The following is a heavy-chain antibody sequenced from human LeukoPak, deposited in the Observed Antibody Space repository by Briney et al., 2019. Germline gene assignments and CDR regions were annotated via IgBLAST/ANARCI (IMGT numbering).Heavy chain of an antibody. CDR3: ARSTNPRRSYYMEV. CDR2: IYPVDSDT. CDR1: GYSFTNYW. Sequence: PGEALKTSRKAPGYSFTNYWIGWVRQMPGKGLGWGVIIYPVDSDTKYSPSFQGQVTTSAKKSIRPAYLPWSSLKASDTAMYYCARSTNPRRSYYMEVWGKGTTVTVSS. V-gene: IGHV5-51*01. D-gene: IGHD2-2*01. J-gene: IGHJ6*03.